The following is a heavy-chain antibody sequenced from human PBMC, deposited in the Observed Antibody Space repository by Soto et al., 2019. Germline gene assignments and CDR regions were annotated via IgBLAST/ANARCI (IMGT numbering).Heavy chain of an antibody. J-gene: IGHJ4*02. CDR2: ISGSDGKT. CDR3: VRWSYLDY. CDR1: GFSFISYA. D-gene: IGHD3-3*01. Sequence: DVELLESGGGLVQPGGSLRLSCAASGFSFISYAMSWVRQAPGKGLEWVSTISGSDGKTFYADSVKGRFSSSRDTSKNMLYLQMNNLRGDDTAVYYCVRWSYLDYWGQGTRVTVSS. V-gene: IGHV3-23*01.